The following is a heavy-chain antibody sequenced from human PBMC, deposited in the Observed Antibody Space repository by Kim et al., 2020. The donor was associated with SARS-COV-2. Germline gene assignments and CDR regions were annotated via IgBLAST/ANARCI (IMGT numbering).Heavy chain of an antibody. Sequence: GGSLRLSCAASGFTVSSNYMSWVRQAPGKGLEWVSVIYSGGSTYYADSVKGRFTISRDNSNNTLYLQMNSLRAEGTAVYYCAREGPRITMIVVGPPSDYGMDVWGQGTTVTVSS. V-gene: IGHV3-66*01. CDR2: IYSGGST. CDR1: GFTVSSNY. CDR3: AREGPRITMIVVGPPSDYGMDV. D-gene: IGHD3-22*01. J-gene: IGHJ6*02.